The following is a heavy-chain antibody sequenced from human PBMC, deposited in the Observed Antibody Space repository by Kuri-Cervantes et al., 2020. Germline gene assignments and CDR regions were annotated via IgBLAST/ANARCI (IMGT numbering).Heavy chain of an antibody. CDR2: IKQDGSEK. V-gene: IGHV3-7*01. Sequence: GESLKISCAASGFTFSSYWMSWVRQAPGKGLEWVANIKQDGSEKCYVDSVKGRFTISRDNAKNSLYLQMNSLRAEDTAVYYCARGGKYSSGPYYFGYWGQGTLVTVSS. D-gene: IGHD6-25*01. CDR1: GFTFSSYW. J-gene: IGHJ4*02. CDR3: ARGGKYSSGPYYFGY.